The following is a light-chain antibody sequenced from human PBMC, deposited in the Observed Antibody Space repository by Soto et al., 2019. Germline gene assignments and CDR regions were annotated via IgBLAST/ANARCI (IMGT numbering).Light chain of an antibody. V-gene: IGKV3-20*01. CDR2: GAS. Sequence: EIVLAQSPVTLSLSPGERATLSCRASQTVSSNYLAWYQQKPGQAPRLLIYGASSRATGIPVRFSGSGSGTDFTLTISRLEPEDFAVYYCQQYDKWPPTFGQGTKWIS. CDR1: QTVSSNY. J-gene: IGKJ1*01. CDR3: QQYDKWPPT.